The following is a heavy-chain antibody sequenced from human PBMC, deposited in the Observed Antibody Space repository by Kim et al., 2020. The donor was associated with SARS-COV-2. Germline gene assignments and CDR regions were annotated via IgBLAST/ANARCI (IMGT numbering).Heavy chain of an antibody. D-gene: IGHD3-10*01. J-gene: IGHJ4*02. CDR1: GFTFSSYG. CDR3: AKELLWFGERGCFDY. V-gene: IGHV3-33*06. Sequence: GGSLRLSCAASGFTFSSYGMHWVRQAPGKGLEWVAVIWYDGSNKYYADSVKGRFTISRDNSKNTLYLQMNSLRAEDTAVYYCAKELLWFGERGCFDYWGQGTLVTVSS. CDR2: IWYDGSNK.